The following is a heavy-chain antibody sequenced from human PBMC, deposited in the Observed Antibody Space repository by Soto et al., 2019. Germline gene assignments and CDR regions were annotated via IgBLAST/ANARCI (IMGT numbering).Heavy chain of an antibody. D-gene: IGHD6-19*01. CDR2: ISYDGSNK. J-gene: IGHJ6*02. CDR1: GFTFSSYG. Sequence: QVQLVESGGGVVQPGRSLRLSCAASGFTFSSYGMHWVRQAPGKGLEWVAVISYDGSNKYYADSVEGRFTISRENSKNTLYLQLNNLRDEHTAVYYCAEVSLNGSGGYYYFFGMDGWGQGSTVTVSS. V-gene: IGHV3-30*18. CDR3: AEVSLNGSGGYYYFFGMDG.